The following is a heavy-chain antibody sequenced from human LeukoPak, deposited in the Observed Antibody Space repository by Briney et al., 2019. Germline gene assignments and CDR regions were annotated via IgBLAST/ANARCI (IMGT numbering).Heavy chain of an antibody. CDR2: IRYDGSNK. Sequence: GGSLRLSXAASGFTFSSYGMHWVRQAPGKGLEWVAFIRYDGSNKYYADSVKGRFTISRDNSKNTLYLQMNSLRAEDTAVYYCAKRDAIVVVPAAPTHWGQGTLVTVSS. J-gene: IGHJ4*02. CDR3: AKRDAIVVVPAAPTH. V-gene: IGHV3-30*02. D-gene: IGHD2-2*01. CDR1: GFTFSSYG.